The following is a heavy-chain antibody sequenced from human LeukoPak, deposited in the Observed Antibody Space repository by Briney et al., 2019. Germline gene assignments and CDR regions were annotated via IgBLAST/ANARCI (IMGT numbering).Heavy chain of an antibody. CDR3: TRSYTTLRDWYFDL. J-gene: IGHJ2*01. D-gene: IGHD1-1*01. CDR1: GFTFGDYA. CDR2: IRSKAYGGTT. V-gene: IGHV3-49*04. Sequence: PGGSLRLSCTASGFTFGDYAMSWVRQAPGKGLEWVGFIRSKAYGGTTEYAASVKGIFTISREDSKSIAYLHMNSLKTEDTAVYYCTRSYTTLRDWYFDLWGRGTLVTVSS.